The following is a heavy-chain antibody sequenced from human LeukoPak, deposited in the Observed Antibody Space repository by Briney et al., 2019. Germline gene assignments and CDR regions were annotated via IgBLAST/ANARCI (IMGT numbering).Heavy chain of an antibody. J-gene: IGHJ5*02. CDR1: GFTFSSYA. Sequence: GGSLRLSCAASGFTFSSYAMSWVRQAPGKGLEWVSAISGSGGSTYYTDSVKGRFTISRDNSKNTLNLQMNSLRAEDTAVYYCAKDSTVTTGSNWFDHWGQGILVTVSS. CDR2: ISGSGGST. V-gene: IGHV3-23*01. CDR3: AKDSTVTTGSNWFDH. D-gene: IGHD4-11*01.